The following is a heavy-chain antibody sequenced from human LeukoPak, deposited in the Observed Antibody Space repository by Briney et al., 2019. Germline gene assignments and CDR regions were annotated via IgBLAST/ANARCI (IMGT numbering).Heavy chain of an antibody. Sequence: GGSLRLSCAASGNSFSSYAMSWVRQAPGEGLEWVSSISSSSSYIYYADSVKGRFTISRDNAKNSLYLQMNSLRAEDTAVYYCARDRLPYSGSYHNWFDPWGQGTLVTVSS. CDR2: ISSSSSYI. V-gene: IGHV3-21*01. J-gene: IGHJ5*02. CDR3: ARDRLPYSGSYHNWFDP. CDR1: GNSFSSYA. D-gene: IGHD1-26*01.